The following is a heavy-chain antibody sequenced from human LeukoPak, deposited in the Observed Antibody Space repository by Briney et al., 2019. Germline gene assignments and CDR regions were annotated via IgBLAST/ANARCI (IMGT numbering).Heavy chain of an antibody. Sequence: GGSLRLSCAASGFTFSNHYMEWVRQAPGKGREWVGRIRNKANSYATEYAASVKGKFTRARDETKNSLYLQMNSLKTEDTAVYYCTRVVVTAIPSKYIDYWGQGTLVTVSS. CDR2: IRNKANSYAT. CDR3: TRVVVTAIPSKYIDY. D-gene: IGHD2-21*02. V-gene: IGHV3-72*01. J-gene: IGHJ4*02. CDR1: GFTFSNHY.